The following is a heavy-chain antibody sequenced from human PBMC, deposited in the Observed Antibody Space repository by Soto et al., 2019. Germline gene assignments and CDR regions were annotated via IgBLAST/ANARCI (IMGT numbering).Heavy chain of an antibody. Sequence: ASVKVSCKASGGTFSSYAISWVRQAPGQGLEWMGGIIPIFGTANYAQKFQGRVTITADESTSTAYMELSSLRSEDTAVYYCARGGTTVTTDSFFDYWGQGTLVTVSS. J-gene: IGHJ4*02. CDR2: IIPIFGTA. CDR3: ARGGTTVTTDSFFDY. D-gene: IGHD4-4*01. V-gene: IGHV1-69*13. CDR1: GGTFSSYA.